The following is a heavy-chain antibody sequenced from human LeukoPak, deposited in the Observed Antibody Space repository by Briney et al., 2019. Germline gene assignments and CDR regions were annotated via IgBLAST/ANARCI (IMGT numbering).Heavy chain of an antibody. CDR2: IYSDGTT. Sequence: SETLSLTCTVSGASINSRDYYWGWIRQPPGQGLEWTGSIYSDGTTYYNPSLKSRVTISVDTSKNQFSLKLSSVTAADTAVYYCARNRADYYDSSGDLYYFDYWGQGTLVTVSS. D-gene: IGHD3-22*01. J-gene: IGHJ4*02. CDR1: GASINSRDYY. V-gene: IGHV4-39*07. CDR3: ARNRADYYDSSGDLYYFDY.